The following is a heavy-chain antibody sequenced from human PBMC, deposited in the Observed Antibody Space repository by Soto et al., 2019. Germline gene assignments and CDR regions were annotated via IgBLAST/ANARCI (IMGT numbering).Heavy chain of an antibody. V-gene: IGHV1-18*01. CDR1: GYTFTHYG. D-gene: IGHD2-15*01. CDR3: ARDLHSGGKYWYFDI. J-gene: IGHJ2*01. CDR2: INSFSGDT. Sequence: QVQLVQSGAEVKKPGASVKVSCKASGYTFTHYGITWVRQAPGQGLEWMGWINSFSGDTNYPQKLQGRLTMTTDTYTNPVYMELRNLRSDDTAVYYCARDLHSGGKYWYFDIWGRGTLVTVSS.